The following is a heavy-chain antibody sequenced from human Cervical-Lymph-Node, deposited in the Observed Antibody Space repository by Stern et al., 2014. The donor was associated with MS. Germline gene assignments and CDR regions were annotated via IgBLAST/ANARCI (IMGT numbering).Heavy chain of an antibody. CDR3: ARPGFCSSTSCQRYFQH. V-gene: IGHV1-2*02. D-gene: IGHD2-2*01. Sequence: VQLVESGAEVKKPGASVKVSCKASGYTFTAYFLHWVRQAPGHGLEWMGWINPHSGGTHYAQKFQGRVTMTSETSSSTAYMELSSLRSDDTAVYYCARPGFCSSTSCQRYFQHWGQGTLVAVSS. CDR1: GYTFTAYF. CDR2: INPHSGGT. J-gene: IGHJ1*01.